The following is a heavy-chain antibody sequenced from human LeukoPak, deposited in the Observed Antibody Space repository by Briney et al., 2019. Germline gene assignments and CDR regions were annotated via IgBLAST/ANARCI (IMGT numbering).Heavy chain of an antibody. CDR2: TWYDGSNK. J-gene: IGHJ4*02. Sequence: GGSLRLSCAASGFTFSSYGMHWVRQAPGKGLEWVAVTWYDGSNKYYADSVKGRFTISRDNSKNTLYLQMNSLRAEDTAVYYCAKDGALWFGGTTVDYWGQGTLVTVSS. CDR1: GFTFSSYG. V-gene: IGHV3-33*06. CDR3: AKDGALWFGGTTVDY. D-gene: IGHD3-10*01.